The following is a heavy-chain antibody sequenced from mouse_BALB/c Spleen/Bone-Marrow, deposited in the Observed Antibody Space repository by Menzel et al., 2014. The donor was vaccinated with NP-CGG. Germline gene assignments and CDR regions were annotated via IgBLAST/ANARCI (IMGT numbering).Heavy chain of an antibody. CDR3: AGSTPLAY. CDR2: IYPGDDDT. Sequence: QVQLQQSGAELVRPGSSVKISCKASGYAFSRSWMNWVKQRPGQGLEWIGQIYPGDDDTNYSGKFKGRATLTADKSSGTAHMQLSSLTSEDSAVYFCAGSTPLAYWGQGTLVTVSA. CDR1: GYAFSRSW. V-gene: IGHV1-80*01. D-gene: IGHD1-1*01. J-gene: IGHJ3*01.